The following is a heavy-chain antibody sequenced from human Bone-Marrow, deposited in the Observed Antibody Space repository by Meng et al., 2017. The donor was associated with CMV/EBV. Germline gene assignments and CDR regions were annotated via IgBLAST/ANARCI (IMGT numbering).Heavy chain of an antibody. D-gene: IGHD3-9*01. CDR2: INHSGST. Sequence: SETLSLTCAVYGGSFSGYYWSWIRQPPGKGLEWIGEINHSGSTNYNPSLKSRVTISVDTSKNQFTLKQSSVTAADTAVYYCARGLIIKDYWGQGTLVTVSS. V-gene: IGHV4-34*01. J-gene: IGHJ4*02. CDR3: ARGLIIKDY. CDR1: GGSFSGYY.